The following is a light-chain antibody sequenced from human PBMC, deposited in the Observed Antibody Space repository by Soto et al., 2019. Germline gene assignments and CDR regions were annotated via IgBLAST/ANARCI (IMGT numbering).Light chain of an antibody. V-gene: IGKV3-20*01. CDR1: QSVSSTY. Sequence: EIVLTQSPGTLSLSPGERATLSCRASQSVSSTYLAWYQQTPGQAPRLLIYGASSRATGIPDRFSGSGSGTDFTLTISRLEPEDVAVYYCQQYGSHGTFGQGTKVEIK. J-gene: IGKJ1*01. CDR2: GAS. CDR3: QQYGSHGT.